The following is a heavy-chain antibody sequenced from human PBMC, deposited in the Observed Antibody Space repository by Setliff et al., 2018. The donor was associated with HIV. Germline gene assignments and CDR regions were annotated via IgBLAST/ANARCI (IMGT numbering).Heavy chain of an antibody. Sequence: SETLSLTCTVSGGSIENLYWTWIRQPSGRGLEWIGYVYSTGSTKYNPSLKSRATMSDDTSKNQISMTLTSVSAADTAVYYCASTSMGMTRKPIWYYHMDVWGHGITVTAP. CDR2: VYSTGST. J-gene: IGHJ6*03. CDR3: ASTSMGMTRKPIWYYHMDV. CDR1: GGSIENLY. V-gene: IGHV4-59*11. D-gene: IGHD7-27*01.